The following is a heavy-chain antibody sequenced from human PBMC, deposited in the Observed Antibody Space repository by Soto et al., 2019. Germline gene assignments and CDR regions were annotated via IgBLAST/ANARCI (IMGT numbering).Heavy chain of an antibody. D-gene: IGHD6-13*01. Sequence: QVQLQQWGAGLLKPSETLSLTCAVYGGSISGHYWNWIRQPPGKGLEWIGEINHSGRTNYTPSLTSXXTXSXXTSRNQFSLNLGSVTAADTAVYFCARGNIAAALVYWGQGTLVTVSS. V-gene: IGHV4-34*01. CDR1: GGSISGHY. J-gene: IGHJ4*02. CDR3: ARGNIAAALVY. CDR2: INHSGRT.